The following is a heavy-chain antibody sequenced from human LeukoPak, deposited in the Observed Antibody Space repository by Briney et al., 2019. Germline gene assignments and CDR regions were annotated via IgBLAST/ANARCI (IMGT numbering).Heavy chain of an antibody. CDR2: IKPNTADT. CDR3: AREGDGYNYFDY. Sequence: ASVKVSRKASGYIFTAYYIHWVRQAPGQGLEWMGWIKPNTADTKYAQNFRGRVTMTRDTSTSTAYMELSRLTSDDTAVYHCAREGDGYNYFDYWGQGTLVTVSS. CDR1: GYIFTAYY. V-gene: IGHV1-2*02. D-gene: IGHD5-24*01. J-gene: IGHJ4*02.